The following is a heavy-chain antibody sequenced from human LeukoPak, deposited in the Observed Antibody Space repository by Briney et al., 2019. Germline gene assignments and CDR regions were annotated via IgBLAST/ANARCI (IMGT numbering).Heavy chain of an antibody. CDR2: IKQDGSEK. CDR1: GFTFSGYW. Sequence: GGALRLSCAASGFTFSGYWMNWVRQAPGTGLEGVANIKQDGSEKSYVDSVKGRFTISRDNAKNSLYLQMNSLRAEDTAVFYCARGAQYGDFEPPFDYWGQGTLVTVSS. CDR3: ARGAQYGDFEPPFDY. D-gene: IGHD4-17*01. J-gene: IGHJ4*02. V-gene: IGHV3-7*01.